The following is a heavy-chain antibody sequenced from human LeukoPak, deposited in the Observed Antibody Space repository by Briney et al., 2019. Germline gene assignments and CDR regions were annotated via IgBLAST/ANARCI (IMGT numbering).Heavy chain of an antibody. Sequence: ASVKVSCKASGYTFTSYGISWVRQAPGQGLEWMGWISAYNGNTNYAQKLQGRVTMTTDTSTSTAYMELRSLRSDDTAVYYCASSLEYCSSTSCYVGCWGQGILVTVSS. J-gene: IGHJ4*02. D-gene: IGHD2-2*01. CDR2: ISAYNGNT. CDR1: GYTFTSYG. CDR3: ASSLEYCSSTSCYVGC. V-gene: IGHV1-18*01.